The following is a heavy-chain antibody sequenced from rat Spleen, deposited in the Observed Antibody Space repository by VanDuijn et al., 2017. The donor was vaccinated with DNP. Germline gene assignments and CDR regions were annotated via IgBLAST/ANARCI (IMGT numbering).Heavy chain of an antibody. CDR3: TRGNSGPFDY. V-gene: IGHV2-32*01. J-gene: IGHJ2*01. CDR1: GFSLTNYD. D-gene: IGHD1-1*01. CDR2: MWSGGST. Sequence: QVQLKESGPGLVQPSQTLSLTCTVAGFSLTNYDVHWVRQPPGKGLEGMGLMWSGGSTAYNSALKSRLSINRDTSKSQVFLKMNSLQTDDTAIYYCTRGNSGPFDYWGQGVMVTVSS.